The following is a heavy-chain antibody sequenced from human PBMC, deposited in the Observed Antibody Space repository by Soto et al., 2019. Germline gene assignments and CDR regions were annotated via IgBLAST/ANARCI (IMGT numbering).Heavy chain of an antibody. CDR2: MSPNIGDT. V-gene: IGHV1-8*01. D-gene: IGHD7-27*01. Sequence: QVPLVQSGAEVKKPGASVKVSCKTSGYTFTNYDINWMRQAPGQGLEWLGWMSPNIGDTGYAQSFQDRLTLTKDTSISTAYMELSSLTSEDTAVYFCARNRRETGDFDYWGQGTLVTVSS. J-gene: IGHJ4*02. CDR3: ARNRRETGDFDY. CDR1: GYTFTNYD.